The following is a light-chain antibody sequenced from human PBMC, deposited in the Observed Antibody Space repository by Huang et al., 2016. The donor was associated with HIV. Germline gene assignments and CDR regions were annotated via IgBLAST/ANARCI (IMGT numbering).Light chain of an antibody. CDR1: QGIGNS. CDR2: ATS. V-gene: IGKV1-NL1*01. J-gene: IGKJ1*01. Sequence: DIPMTQSPSSLSASVGDRVTITCRASQGIGNSLAWYQQKPEKAPRLLLYATSRLESGVPSRFSGSGSGTHYTLTISTLQPEDIASYYCQQYHGIPWTFGQGTKVEIK. CDR3: QQYHGIPWT.